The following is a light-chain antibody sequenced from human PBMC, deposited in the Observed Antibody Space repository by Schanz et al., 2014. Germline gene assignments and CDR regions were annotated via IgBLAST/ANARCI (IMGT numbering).Light chain of an antibody. CDR3: SSFTNFHTWV. Sequence: QSALTQPASVSGSPGQSITISCTGTSSDVGSYNLVSWYQQHPGKAPKLMIYDVSNRPSGVSNRFSGSKSGNTASLTISGLQAGDEADYYCSSFTNFHTWVFGGGTKLTVL. J-gene: IGLJ3*02. CDR1: SSDVGSYNL. V-gene: IGLV2-14*02. CDR2: DVS.